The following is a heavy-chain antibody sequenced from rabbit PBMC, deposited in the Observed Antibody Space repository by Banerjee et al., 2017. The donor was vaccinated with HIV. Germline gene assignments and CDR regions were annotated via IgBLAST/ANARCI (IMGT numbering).Heavy chain of an antibody. J-gene: IGHJ4*01. V-gene: IGHV1S40*01. CDR2: IVAGSSGST. Sequence: QSLEESGGDLVKPGASLTLTCTASGFSFSSIYYMCWVRQAPGKGLEWIACIVAGSSGSTYYASWVNGRFTISKTSSTTVTLQMTSLTVADTATYFCARDGSSADYYFNLWGPGTLVTVS. D-gene: IGHD1-1*01. CDR3: ARDGSSADYYFNL. CDR1: GFSFSSIYY.